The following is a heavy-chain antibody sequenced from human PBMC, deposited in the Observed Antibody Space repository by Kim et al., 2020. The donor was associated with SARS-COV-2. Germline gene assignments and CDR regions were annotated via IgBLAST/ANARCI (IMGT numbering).Heavy chain of an antibody. Sequence: SETLSLTCTVSGGSISSYYWSWIRQPAGKGLEWIGRIYTSGSTNYNPSLKSRVTMSVDTSKNQFSLKLSSVTAADTAVYYCARNYCSSTSCYPHYYYYGMDVWGQGTTVTVSS. D-gene: IGHD2-2*01. CDR3: ARNYCSSTSCYPHYYYYGMDV. V-gene: IGHV4-4*07. CDR2: IYTSGST. CDR1: GGSISSYY. J-gene: IGHJ6*02.